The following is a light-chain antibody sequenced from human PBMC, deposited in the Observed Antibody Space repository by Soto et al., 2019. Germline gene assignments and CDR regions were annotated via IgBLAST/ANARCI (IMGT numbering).Light chain of an antibody. CDR1: QSISSY. CDR3: QQSYSTPLT. J-gene: IGKJ4*01. Sequence: DIQMTQSPSPLSASVGDTLTITWRASQSISSYLNWYQQKPGKAPKLLIYAASSLQSGVPSRFSGSGSATDFTLTISSLQPEDFATYYCQQSYSTPLTFGGGTKVDIK. V-gene: IGKV1-39*01. CDR2: AAS.